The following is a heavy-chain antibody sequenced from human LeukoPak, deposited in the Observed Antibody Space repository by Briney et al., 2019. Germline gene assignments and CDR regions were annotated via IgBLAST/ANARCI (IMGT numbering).Heavy chain of an antibody. CDR3: ARGDYGDYDY. V-gene: IGHV4-34*01. Sequence: KPSETLSLTCAVYSGSFSGYYWSWIRQPPGKGLEWIGEINHSGSTNYNPSLKSRVTISVDTSKNQFSLKLSSVTAADTAVYYCARGDYGDYDYWGQGTLVTVSS. J-gene: IGHJ4*02. CDR2: INHSGST. CDR1: SGSFSGYY. D-gene: IGHD4-17*01.